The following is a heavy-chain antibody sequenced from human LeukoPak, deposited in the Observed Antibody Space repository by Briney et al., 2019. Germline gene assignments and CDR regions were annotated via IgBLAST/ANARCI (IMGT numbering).Heavy chain of an antibody. D-gene: IGHD1-1*01. J-gene: IGHJ4*02. CDR2: INHSGST. CDR3: ARRMREGLEDKFDY. CDR1: GGSFSGYY. V-gene: IGHV4-34*01. Sequence: PSETLSLTCAVYGGSFSGYYWSWIRQPPGKGLEWVGEINHSGSTNYNPSLKSRVTISVDTSKNQFSLKLSSVTAADTAVYYCARRMREGLEDKFDYWGQGTLVTVSS.